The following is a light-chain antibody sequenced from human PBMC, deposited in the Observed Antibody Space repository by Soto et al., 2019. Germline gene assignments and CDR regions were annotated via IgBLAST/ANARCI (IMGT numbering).Light chain of an antibody. Sequence: QSALTQPASVSGSPGQSITISCTGTSSDIGGHHFVSWYQQQSGKAPKLVIYEVTDRPSGVSDRFSGSKSGNTASLIISGLKPEDEDDYYCSSYTSSSLYVFGTGTKVTVL. CDR1: SSDIGGHHF. CDR2: EVT. V-gene: IGLV2-14*01. J-gene: IGLJ1*01. CDR3: SSYTSSSLYV.